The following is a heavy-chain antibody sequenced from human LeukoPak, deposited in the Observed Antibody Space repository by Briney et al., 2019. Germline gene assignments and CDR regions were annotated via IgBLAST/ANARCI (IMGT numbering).Heavy chain of an antibody. D-gene: IGHD3-22*01. J-gene: IGHJ3*02. CDR3: ARDRAEYYDSSGYDAFDI. Sequence: SETLSLTCAVSGGSISSGGYSWSWIRQPPGKGLEWIGYIYYSGSTNYNPSLKSRVTISVDTSKNQFSLKLSSVTAADTAVYYCARDRAEYYDSSGYDAFDIWGQGTMVTVSS. CDR2: IYYSGST. CDR1: GGSISSGGYS. V-gene: IGHV4-61*08.